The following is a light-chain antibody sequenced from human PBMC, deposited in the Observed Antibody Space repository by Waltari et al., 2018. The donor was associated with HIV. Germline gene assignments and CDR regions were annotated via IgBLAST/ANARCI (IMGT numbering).Light chain of an antibody. CDR2: VNL. Sequence: QSVLTQPPSVSGAPGQRVTISCPGISSTIGAGYEVHWYQQLPATAPKLLINVNLNRPSGVSDRFSDFKSGTSASLAITGLQTEDEADYYCQSYDVSLSGSIFGGGTKLTVL. V-gene: IGLV1-40*01. CDR1: SSTIGAGYE. J-gene: IGLJ2*01. CDR3: QSYDVSLSGSI.